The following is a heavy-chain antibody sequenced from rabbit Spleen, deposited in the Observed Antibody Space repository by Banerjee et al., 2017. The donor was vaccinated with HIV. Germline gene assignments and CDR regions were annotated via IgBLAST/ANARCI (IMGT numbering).Heavy chain of an antibody. CDR3: ARDTSSSFSSYGMDL. D-gene: IGHD1-1*01. CDR1: GFSFIAGYY. J-gene: IGHJ6*01. CDR2: IETGGSGFT. V-gene: IGHV1S40*01. Sequence: QSLEESGGGLVKPGASLTLTCTASGFSFIAGYYMCWVRQAPGKGLEWIACIETGGSGFTYFASWAKGRFTISKTSSTTVTLQVTSLTAADTVTYFCARDTSSSFSSYGMDLWGQGTLVTVS.